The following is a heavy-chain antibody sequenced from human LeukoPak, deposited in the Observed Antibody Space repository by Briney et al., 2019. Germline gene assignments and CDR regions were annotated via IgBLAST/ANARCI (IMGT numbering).Heavy chain of an antibody. D-gene: IGHD7-27*01. J-gene: IGHJ4*02. CDR1: GFNLSPYG. V-gene: IGHV3-48*04. CDR2: ISSNSDRI. Sequence: GGSLRLSCAGAGFNLSPYGMNWVRQAPGRGLDWVVFISSNSDRIWYADSVKGRFTVSRDNAKNSLHLQINSLRAEDTAVYYCAKDLNWGGRWGQGTLVTVSS. CDR3: AKDLNWGGR.